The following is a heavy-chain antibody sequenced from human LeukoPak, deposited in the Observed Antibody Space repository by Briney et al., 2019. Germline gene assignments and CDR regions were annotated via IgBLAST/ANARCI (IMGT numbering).Heavy chain of an antibody. CDR1: GFTFSSYA. J-gene: IGHJ3*02. CDR3: ARSGRGGAFDI. V-gene: IGHV3-74*01. CDR2: FYSDGGRT. D-gene: IGHD1-26*01. Sequence: GGSLGLSCAASGFTFSSYAMSWVRQAPGKGLVWVARFYSDGGRTNYADSVKGRFTISGDNAKNTQYLQMSSLRAEDTAVYYCARSGRGGAFDIWGQGTMVTVSS.